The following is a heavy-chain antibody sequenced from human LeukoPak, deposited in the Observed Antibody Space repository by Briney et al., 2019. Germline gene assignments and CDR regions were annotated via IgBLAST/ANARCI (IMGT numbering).Heavy chain of an antibody. CDR1: GFTFSSYW. CDR2: IKQNGSEK. Sequence: GGALRLSCAAPGFTFSSYWMSWVRQAPGKGLEGVANIKQNGSEKYYVDSVKGRFTISRDNAKNSLYLQMNSLRAEDTAVYYCARVRTEQQLVRTGGIPYFDYWGQGTLVTVSS. D-gene: IGHD6-13*01. J-gene: IGHJ4*02. V-gene: IGHV3-7*01. CDR3: ARVRTEQQLVRTGGIPYFDY.